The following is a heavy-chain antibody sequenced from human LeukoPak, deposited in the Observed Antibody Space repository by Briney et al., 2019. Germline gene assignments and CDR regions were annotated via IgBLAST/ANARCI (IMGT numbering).Heavy chain of an antibody. D-gene: IGHD6-13*01. J-gene: IGHJ4*02. CDR3: ARDSEQQLVPFDY. CDR1: GFTFSSYA. Sequence: GGSLRLSCAASGFTFSSYAMHWVRQAPGKGLEWVSVIYSGGSTYYADSVKGRFTISRDNSKNTLYLQMNSLRAEDTAVYYCARDSEQQLVPFDYWGQGTLVTVSS. V-gene: IGHV3-66*01. CDR2: IYSGGST.